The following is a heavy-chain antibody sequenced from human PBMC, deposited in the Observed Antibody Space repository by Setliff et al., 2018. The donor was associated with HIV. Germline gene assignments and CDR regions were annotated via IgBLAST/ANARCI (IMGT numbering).Heavy chain of an antibody. J-gene: IGHJ4*02. V-gene: IGHV1-2*02. D-gene: IGHD2-15*01. CDR2: INPNSGDT. CDR1: GGTFSNSGDTFNN. CDR3: ASLATTRWDY. Sequence: ASVKVSCKASGGTFSNSGDTFNNFAVNWLRQAPGQGLEWMGWINPNSGDTNYTQKFQGRVTMTRDTSIRTAYMELSSLTSDDTAVYYCASLATTRWDYWGRGTLVTVSS.